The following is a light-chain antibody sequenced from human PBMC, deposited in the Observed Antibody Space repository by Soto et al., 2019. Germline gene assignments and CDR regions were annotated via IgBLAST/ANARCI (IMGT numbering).Light chain of an antibody. J-gene: IGKJ1*01. Sequence: DIVLTQSPGTLSLSPGERATLSCRASQSVSSNHLAWYQQKPGQAPRLLIYGGSSRATGIPVRFSGSGSETDFTFTITRLEPEDFAVYYCQQYSSSRTFGQGTKVDIK. V-gene: IGKV3-20*01. CDR1: QSVSSNH. CDR3: QQYSSSRT. CDR2: GGS.